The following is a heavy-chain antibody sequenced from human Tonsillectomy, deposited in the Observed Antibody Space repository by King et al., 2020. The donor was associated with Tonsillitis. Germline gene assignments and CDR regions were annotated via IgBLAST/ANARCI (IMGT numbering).Heavy chain of an antibody. CDR3: AKDRSSGSYSQTQFDY. CDR1: GFTFDDYA. D-gene: IGHD1-26*01. Sequence: VQLVESGGGLVQPGRFLRLSCAASGFTFDDYAMHWVRQAPGKGLEWVSGISWNSGSIGYADSVKGRFTISRDNAKNSLYLQMNSLRAEDTALYYCAKDRSSGSYSQTQFDYWGQGTLVTVSS. J-gene: IGHJ4*02. V-gene: IGHV3-9*01. CDR2: ISWNSGSI.